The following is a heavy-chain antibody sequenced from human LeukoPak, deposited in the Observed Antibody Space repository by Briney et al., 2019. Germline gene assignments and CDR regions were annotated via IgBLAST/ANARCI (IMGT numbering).Heavy chain of an antibody. CDR2: ISGSGDST. Sequence: GGSLRLSCAASGFTFSNYVMSWVRQAPGKGLEWVSGISGSGDSTYYADSVRGRFTISRDNSKNTLYLQMNSLRAEDTAVYYCAKVSSGSYPDYWGQGTLVTVSS. CDR1: GFTFSNYV. V-gene: IGHV3-23*01. CDR3: AKVSSGSYPDY. J-gene: IGHJ4*02. D-gene: IGHD1-26*01.